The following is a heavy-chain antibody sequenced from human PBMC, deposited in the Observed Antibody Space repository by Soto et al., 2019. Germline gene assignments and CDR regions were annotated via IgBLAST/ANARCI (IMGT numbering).Heavy chain of an antibody. CDR1: GFTFSTYW. Sequence: EVQLVQSGGGLVQPGGSLRLSCVASGFTFSTYWMTWVRQAPGMGLEWVAGIKEDGSEEVYVDSVKGRFSISRDNAKTSLYLQLNSLRAEDTAVYYCATAISSPFSSFDYWGQGSLVTVSS. CDR3: ATAISSPFSSFDY. D-gene: IGHD2-2*01. J-gene: IGHJ4*02. CDR2: IKEDGSEE. V-gene: IGHV3-7*01.